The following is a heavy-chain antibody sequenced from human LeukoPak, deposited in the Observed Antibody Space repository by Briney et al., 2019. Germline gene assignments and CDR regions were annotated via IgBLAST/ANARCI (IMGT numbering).Heavy chain of an antibody. CDR3: ARSTTHPYYNYMDV. CDR2: ISSNGGST. CDR1: GFTFSSYA. V-gene: IGHV3-64*01. D-gene: IGHD4-17*01. J-gene: IGHJ6*03. Sequence: PGGSLRLSCAASGFTFSSYAMHWVRQAPGKGLEYVSAISSNGGSTYYANSVKGRFTISRDNAKNTLYLQMNSLRVEDTAVYYCARSTTHPYYNYMDVWGKGTTVTLSS.